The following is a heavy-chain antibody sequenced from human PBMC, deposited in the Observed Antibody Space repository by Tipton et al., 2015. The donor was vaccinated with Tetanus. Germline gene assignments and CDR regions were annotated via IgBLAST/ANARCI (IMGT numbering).Heavy chain of an antibody. CDR1: GFTFSSYG. CDR2: ISYDGSNK. D-gene: IGHD4-23*01. CDR3: AKNRYYGGNQNWFDP. Sequence: SLRLSCAASGFTFSSYGMRWVRQAPGKGLEWVAVISYDGSNKYYADSVKGRFTISRDNSKNTLYLQMNSLRAEDTAVYYCAKNRYYGGNQNWFDPWGQGTLVTVSS. V-gene: IGHV3-30*18. J-gene: IGHJ5*02.